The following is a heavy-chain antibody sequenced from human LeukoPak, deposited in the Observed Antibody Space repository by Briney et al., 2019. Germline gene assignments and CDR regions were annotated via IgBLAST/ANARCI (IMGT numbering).Heavy chain of an antibody. CDR2: ISLKSGGT. J-gene: IGHJ5*02. V-gene: IGHV1-2*02. CDR1: GFTLNGYY. Sequence: ASVNVSSMASGFTLNGYYMHSLRQAPGQGPEWMGWISLKSGGTNYAQKFQGRVTMTRDTSINTAYMELSRLRSDDTAVYYCARAAPHEFLTLPTDWFDPWGQGTLVAVSS. CDR3: ARAAPHEFLTLPTDWFDP. D-gene: IGHD3-3*01.